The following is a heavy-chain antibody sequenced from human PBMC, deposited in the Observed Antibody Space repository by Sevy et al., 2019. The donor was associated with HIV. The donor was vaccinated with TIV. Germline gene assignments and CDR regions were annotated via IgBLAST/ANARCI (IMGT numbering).Heavy chain of an antibody. CDR3: ARDYYGSGTYYRIFGY. J-gene: IGHJ4*02. V-gene: IGHV3-21*01. Sequence: GGSLRLSCAGSVFSFSSYDTNWVRQAPGKGLEWVSSISSSSSYISNADSVKGRFTISRDNAKNSLYLQMNSLRAEDTAVYYCARDYYGSGTYYRIFGYWGQGTLVTVSS. D-gene: IGHD3-10*01. CDR1: VFSFSSYD. CDR2: ISSSSSYI.